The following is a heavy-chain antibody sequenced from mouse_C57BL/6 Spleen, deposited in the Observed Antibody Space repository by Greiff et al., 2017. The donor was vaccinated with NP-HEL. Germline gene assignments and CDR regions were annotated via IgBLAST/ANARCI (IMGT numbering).Heavy chain of an antibody. CDR2: IWSGGST. J-gene: IGHJ4*01. CDR1: GFSLTSYG. Sequence: VKLMESGPGLVQPSQSLSITCTVSGFSLTSYGVHWVRQSPGKGLEWLGVIWSGGSTDYNAAFISRLSISKDNSKSKVFFKMNSLQADDTAIYYCARNEWVYYAMDYWGQGTSVTVSS. V-gene: IGHV2-2*01. CDR3: ARNEWVYYAMDY. D-gene: IGHD1-3*01.